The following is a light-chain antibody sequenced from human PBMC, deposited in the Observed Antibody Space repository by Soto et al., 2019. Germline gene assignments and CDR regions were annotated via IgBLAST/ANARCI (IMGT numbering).Light chain of an antibody. J-gene: IGLJ2*01. CDR2: GVS. Sequence: QSALTQPASVSGSPGQSITISCTGTSSDVGDYNYVSWYQQHPGKAPKLIIYGVSNRTSGISTRFSGSKSGNTASLTISGLQDEDEADYYCSSYTSTNTLVFGGGTQLTVL. CDR1: SSDVGDYNY. CDR3: SSYTSTNTLV. V-gene: IGLV2-14*01.